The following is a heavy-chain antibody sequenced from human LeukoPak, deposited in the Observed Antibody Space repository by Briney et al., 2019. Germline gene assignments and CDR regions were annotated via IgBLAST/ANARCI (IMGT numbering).Heavy chain of an antibody. J-gene: IGHJ4*02. Sequence: PGESPKISCKGFGYSFTSYWIGWVRQLPGKGLEWMGIIYPGDSDTRYSPSFQGQVTISADKSISTAYLQWSSLKASDTAMYYCARQGLHREQGHNDYWGQGTLVTVSS. CDR2: IYPGDSDT. D-gene: IGHD1-26*01. V-gene: IGHV5-51*01. CDR1: GYSFTSYW. CDR3: ARQGLHREQGHNDY.